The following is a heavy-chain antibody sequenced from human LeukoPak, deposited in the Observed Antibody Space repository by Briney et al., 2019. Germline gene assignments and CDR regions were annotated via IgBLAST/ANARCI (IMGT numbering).Heavy chain of an antibody. CDR3: ARGVEPLAANTLAY. Sequence: GGSLRLSCAASGFTVITNDMIWVREAPGKGLEWVSVLYSDGNTKYADSVQGRFTISRDNSKNTLYLEMNSLSPDDTAVYYCARGVEPLAANTLAYWGQGTLVTVSS. CDR2: LYSDGNT. V-gene: IGHV3-53*01. D-gene: IGHD1-14*01. CDR1: GFTVITND. J-gene: IGHJ4*02.